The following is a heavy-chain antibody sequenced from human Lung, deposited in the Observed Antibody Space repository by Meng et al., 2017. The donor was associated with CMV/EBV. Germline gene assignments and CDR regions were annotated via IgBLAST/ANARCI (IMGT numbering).Heavy chain of an antibody. D-gene: IGHD3-10*01. V-gene: IGHV1-69*10. J-gene: IGHJ3*01. CDR3: AGRGPYGRVLNV. Sequence: SXXVSCKASGGTSNTYTFNWVRQAPGRGLEWMGGIIPYLDESNYAQTFQGRLTITSDRSTAAFMELTSLRSEDTAVYFCAGRGPYGRVLNVWGQGTVV. CDR1: GGTSNTYT. CDR2: IIPYLDES.